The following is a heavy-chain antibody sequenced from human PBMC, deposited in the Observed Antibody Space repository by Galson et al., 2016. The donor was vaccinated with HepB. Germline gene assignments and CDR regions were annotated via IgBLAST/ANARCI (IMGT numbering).Heavy chain of an antibody. CDR3: AKDQTESEFWSSYYSYFDY. J-gene: IGHJ4*02. CDR2: IDNNGDNI. CDR1: GFAFSSYA. V-gene: IGHV3-64D*06. Sequence: SLRLSCAASGFAFSSYAMHWVRQAPGKGLECVPAIDNNGDNIFYADSVKGRFTISRDSSKYTLYLQMSSLRPEDTAVYYCAKDQTESEFWSSYYSYFDYWGQGTLVTVSS. D-gene: IGHD3-3*01.